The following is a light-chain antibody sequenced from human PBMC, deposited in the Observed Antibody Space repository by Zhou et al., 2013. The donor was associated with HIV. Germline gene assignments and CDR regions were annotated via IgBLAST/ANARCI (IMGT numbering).Light chain of an antibody. Sequence: EIVLTQSPGTLSLSPGEGATLSCRASQSVSSSYLAWYQQKPGQAPRLLIYAASSRATGIPDRFSASGSGTDFTLTISRLEPEDFAVYYCQQYGSSPRTFGQGTKVEIK. CDR3: QQYGSSPRT. CDR2: AAS. V-gene: IGKV3-20*01. J-gene: IGKJ1*01. CDR1: QSVSSSY.